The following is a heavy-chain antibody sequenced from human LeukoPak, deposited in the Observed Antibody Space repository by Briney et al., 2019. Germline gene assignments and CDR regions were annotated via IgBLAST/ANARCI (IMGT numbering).Heavy chain of an antibody. CDR2: FDPEDGET. D-gene: IGHD3-9*01. CDR1: GGTFSSYA. Sequence: GSSVKVSCKASGGTFSSYAISWVRQAPGQGLEWMGGFDPEDGETIYAQKFQGRVTMTEDTSTDTAYMELSSLRSEDTAVYYCATDPDDILTGYYNRWRVAFDIWGQGTMVTVSS. V-gene: IGHV1-24*01. J-gene: IGHJ3*02. CDR3: ATDPDDILTGYYNRWRVAFDI.